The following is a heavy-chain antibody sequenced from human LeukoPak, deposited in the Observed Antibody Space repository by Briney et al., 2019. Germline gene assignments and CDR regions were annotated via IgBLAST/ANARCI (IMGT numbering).Heavy chain of an antibody. D-gene: IGHD1-26*01. CDR2: ISGGGEST. J-gene: IGHJ4*02. V-gene: IGHV3-23*01. CDR1: EFTFSSHA. CDR3: AKGGKWDVTPFDY. Sequence: GGSLGLSCVASEFTFSSHAMNWVRQAPGKGLEWVSSISGGGESTYYADSVKGRFTVSRDNSKNTLYLQINSLRGEDTAVYYCAKGGKWDVTPFDYWGQGTLVTVSS.